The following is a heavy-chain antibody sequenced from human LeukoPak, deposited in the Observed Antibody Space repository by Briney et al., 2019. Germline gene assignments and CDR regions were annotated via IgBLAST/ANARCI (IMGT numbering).Heavy chain of an antibody. CDR1: GYSFSTSW. J-gene: IGHJ4*02. CDR2: IYPGDSDT. Sequence: KTGESLKISCKGSGYSFSTSWIGWVRQMPGKGLEWIGIIYPGDSDTRYSPSFQGQVTMSADKSIATAYLQWGSLKASDTAMYYCARQDIVGATMEFDYWGQGTLVTVSS. D-gene: IGHD1-26*01. V-gene: IGHV5-51*01. CDR3: ARQDIVGATMEFDY.